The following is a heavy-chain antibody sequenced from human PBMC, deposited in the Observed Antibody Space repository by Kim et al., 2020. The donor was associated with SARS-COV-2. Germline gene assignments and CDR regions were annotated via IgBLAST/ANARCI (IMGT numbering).Heavy chain of an antibody. CDR3: ARDSHPAAMQQRDIVDYYGMDV. D-gene: IGHD2-2*01. CDR1: GYTFTSYY. V-gene: IGHV1-46*01. CDR2: INPSGGST. J-gene: IGHJ6*02. Sequence: ASVKVSCKASGYTFTSYYMHWVRQAPGQGLEWMGIINPSGGSTSYAQKFQGRVTMTRDTSTSTVYMELSSLRSEDTAVYYCARDSHPAAMQQRDIVDYYGMDVWGQGTTVTVSS.